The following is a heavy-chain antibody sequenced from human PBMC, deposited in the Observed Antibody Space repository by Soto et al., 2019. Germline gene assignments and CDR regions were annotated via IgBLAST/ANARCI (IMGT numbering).Heavy chain of an antibody. V-gene: IGHV4-59*08. J-gene: IGHJ6*02. CDR1: GGSISSYY. CDR3: ARQNYYYYGMDV. CDR2: IYYSGST. Sequence: SETLSLTCTVSGGSISSYYWSWIRQPPGKGLEWIGYIYYSGSTNYNPSLKSRVTISVDTSKNQFSLKLSSVTAADTAVYYCARQNYYYYGMDVWGQGTTVTVSS.